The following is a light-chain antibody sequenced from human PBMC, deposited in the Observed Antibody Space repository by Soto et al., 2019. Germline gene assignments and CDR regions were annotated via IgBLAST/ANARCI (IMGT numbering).Light chain of an antibody. J-gene: IGKJ5*01. CDR3: QQGYTFPIT. V-gene: IGKV1D-12*01. CDR1: QGLNRW. CDR2: SAS. Sequence: DIQMTQSPSSVSASVGGRVTITCRASQGLNRWLAWYQQKPGKVPKVLIYSASTLQPGVPSRFSGSGSGTDFTLTISSLQREDFGTYYCQQGYTFPITFGQGTRLEIK.